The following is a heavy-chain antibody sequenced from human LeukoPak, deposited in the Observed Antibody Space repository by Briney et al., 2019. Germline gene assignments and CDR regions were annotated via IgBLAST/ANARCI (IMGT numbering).Heavy chain of an antibody. Sequence: SETLSLTCAVYGGSFSGYYWSWIRQPPGKGLEWIGEINHSGSTNYNPSLKSRVTISVDTSKNQFSLKLSSVTAADTAVYHCARRGSMVRGVIFFDYWGQGTLVTVSS. J-gene: IGHJ4*02. V-gene: IGHV4-34*01. D-gene: IGHD3-10*01. CDR3: ARRGSMVRGVIFFDY. CDR2: INHSGST. CDR1: GGSFSGYY.